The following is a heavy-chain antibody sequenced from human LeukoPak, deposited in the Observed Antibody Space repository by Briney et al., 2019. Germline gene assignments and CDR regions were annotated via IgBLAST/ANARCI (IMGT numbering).Heavy chain of an antibody. CDR3: ARDDSGYSYGYLGY. Sequence: SETLSLTCTVSGGSISSSSYYWGWIRQPPGKGLEWIGSIYYSGSTYYNPSLKSRVTISVDTSKNQFSLKLSSVTAADTAVYYCARDDSGYSYGYLGYWGQGTLVTVSS. D-gene: IGHD5-18*01. J-gene: IGHJ4*02. CDR1: GGSISSSSYY. CDR2: IYYSGST. V-gene: IGHV4-39*07.